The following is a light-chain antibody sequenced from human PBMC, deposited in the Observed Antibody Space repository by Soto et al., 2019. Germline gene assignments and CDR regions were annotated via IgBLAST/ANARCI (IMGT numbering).Light chain of an antibody. V-gene: IGKV3-11*01. CDR1: QSFRGL. J-gene: IGKJ4*01. CDR3: QHRSNWPLT. CDR2: DAY. Sequence: EVVLTHSPVTLSLSPGERATLSFRASQSFRGLLAWYQQKPGQAPRLLIYDAYNRATGIPPRFSGSGSGTDFTLTISSLPPEDFEVYYCQHRSNWPLTFGGGTKVDIK.